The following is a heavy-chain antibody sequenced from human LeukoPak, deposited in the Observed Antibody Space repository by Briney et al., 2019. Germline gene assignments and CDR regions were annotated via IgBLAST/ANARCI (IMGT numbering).Heavy chain of an antibody. CDR1: GYSITTNYY. V-gene: IGHV4-38-2*02. J-gene: IGHJ6*03. Sequence: KPSETLSLTCTVSGYSITTNYYWAWIRQSPGTGLGWIGSVYHNGETYYNPSLKSRVIISVDTSKNEFSLRLTSVTAADTAVYYCVTPRSWELSDMAVWGKGTTVIVSS. CDR2: VYHNGET. CDR3: VTPRSWELSDMAV. D-gene: IGHD1-26*01.